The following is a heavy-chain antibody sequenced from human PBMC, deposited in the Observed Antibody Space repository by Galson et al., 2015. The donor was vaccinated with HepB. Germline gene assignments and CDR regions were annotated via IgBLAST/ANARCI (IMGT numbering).Heavy chain of an antibody. Sequence: SVKVSCKASEYTFSSCALNWVRQAPGQGPEWMGWINTNTGNPTYAQGLTGRFVFSLDTPVRTAYLQICGLKAEDTAVYYCARGVNLLYWNSFDYWGRGTLVTVSS. CDR2: INTNTGNP. CDR3: ARGVNLLYWNSFDY. V-gene: IGHV7-4-1*01. D-gene: IGHD3-3*01. CDR1: EYTFSSCA. J-gene: IGHJ4*02.